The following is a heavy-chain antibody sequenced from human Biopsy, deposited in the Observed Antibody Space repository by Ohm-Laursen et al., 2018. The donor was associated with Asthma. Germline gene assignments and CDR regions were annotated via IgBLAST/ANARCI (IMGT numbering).Heavy chain of an antibody. V-gene: IGHV3-7*05. D-gene: IGHD2-15*01. J-gene: IGHJ4*02. CDR2: IKEDGSEK. CDR1: GFNFGNYA. CDR3: ARDVDLRSVY. Sequence: SLRLSCSAPGFNFGNYAMAWVRQAPGKGLEWVANIKEDGSEKNYVDSVKGRFTISRDNGKNSLYLQMNSLRAEDMAVYYCARDVDLRSVYWGQGTLVTVSS.